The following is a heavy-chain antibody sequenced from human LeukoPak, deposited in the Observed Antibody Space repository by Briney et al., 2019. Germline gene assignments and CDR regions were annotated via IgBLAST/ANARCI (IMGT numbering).Heavy chain of an antibody. J-gene: IGHJ4*02. Sequence: ASVKVSCKASGYTFTGYYIHWVRQAPGQGLEWMGWINPNSGGTNYAQKFQGRVTMTRDTSISTAYMELSRLRSDDTAVYYCARVDIVVVPAAIQLWWASDYWGQGTLVTVSS. CDR2: INPNSGGT. V-gene: IGHV1-2*02. CDR3: ARVDIVVVPAAIQLWWASDY. D-gene: IGHD2-2*01. CDR1: GYTFTGYY.